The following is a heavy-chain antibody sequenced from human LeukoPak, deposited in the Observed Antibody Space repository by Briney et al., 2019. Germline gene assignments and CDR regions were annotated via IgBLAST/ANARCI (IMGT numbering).Heavy chain of an antibody. CDR3: ARGKLYYYDSSGYPRTYYFDY. CDR1: GGSISSGSYY. CDR2: IYTSGST. D-gene: IGHD3-22*01. V-gene: IGHV4-61*02. Sequence: PSETLSLTCTVSGGSISSGSYYWSWIRQPAGKGLEWIGRIYTSGSTNYNPSLKSRVTISVDTSKNQFSLKLSSVTAADTAVYYCARGKLYYYDSSGYPRTYYFDYWGQGTLVTVSS. J-gene: IGHJ4*02.